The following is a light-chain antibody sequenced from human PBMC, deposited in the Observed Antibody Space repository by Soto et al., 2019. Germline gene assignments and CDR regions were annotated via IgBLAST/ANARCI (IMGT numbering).Light chain of an antibody. CDR1: QSISSW. CDR3: QQYNSYRT. J-gene: IGKJ1*01. CDR2: DAS. Sequence: IQMSHSPYIQTASVVYRVTITCRASQSISSWLAWYQQKPGKAPKLLIYDASSLESGVPSRFSGSGSGTEFTLTISSLQPDDFATYYCQQYNSYRTFGQGTKVDIK. V-gene: IGKV1-5*01.